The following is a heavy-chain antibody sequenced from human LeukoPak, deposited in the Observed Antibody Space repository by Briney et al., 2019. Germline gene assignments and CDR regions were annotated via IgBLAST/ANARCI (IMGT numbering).Heavy chain of an antibody. CDR1: GFTFDDYA. Sequence: PGRSLRLSCAASGFTFDDYAMHWVRQAPGKGLEWVSGISWNSGSIGYADSVKGRFTISRDNARNSLYLQMNSLRVEDTALYYCAKDNYYDNSGYYGLDFDFWHRGTLVTVSS. D-gene: IGHD3-22*01. V-gene: IGHV3-9*01. J-gene: IGHJ4*02. CDR3: AKDNYYDNSGYYGLDFDF. CDR2: ISWNSGSI.